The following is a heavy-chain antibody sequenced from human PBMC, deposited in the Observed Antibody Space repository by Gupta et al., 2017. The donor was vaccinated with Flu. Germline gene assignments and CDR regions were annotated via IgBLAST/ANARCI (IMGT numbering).Heavy chain of an antibody. J-gene: IGHJ4*02. D-gene: IGHD1-1*01. Sequence: EVQLVESGGGLVQPGGSLRLSCAASGFTFSSYWMSWVRQAPGKGLEWVANIKQDGSEKYYVDSVKGRFTISRDNAKNSLYLRMNSLRAEDTAVYYCARDRTGNDFDYWGQGTLVTVSS. CDR3: ARDRTGNDFDY. CDR2: IKQDGSEK. V-gene: IGHV3-7*01. CDR1: GFTFSSYW.